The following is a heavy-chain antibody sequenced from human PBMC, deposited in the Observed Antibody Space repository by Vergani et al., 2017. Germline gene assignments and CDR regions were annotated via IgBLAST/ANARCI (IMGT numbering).Heavy chain of an antibody. D-gene: IGHD6-19*01. CDR1: GFTFSSYG. CDR3: TTARPRSGWP. V-gene: IGHV3-33*01. Sequence: QVQLVESGGGVVEPGRSLRLSCAASGFTFSSYGMHWVRQAPGKGLEWVAVIWYDGSNKYYADSVKGRFTISRDNSKNTLYLQMNSLKTEDTAVYYCTTARPRSGWPWGQGTLVTVSS. J-gene: IGHJ5*02. CDR2: IWYDGSNK.